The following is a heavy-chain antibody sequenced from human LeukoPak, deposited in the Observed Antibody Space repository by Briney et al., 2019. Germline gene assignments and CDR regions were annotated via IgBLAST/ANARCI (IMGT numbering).Heavy chain of an antibody. CDR2: IYHSGST. CDR1: GYSISSGYY. V-gene: IGHV4-38-2*02. CDR3: ARGVDPSVFDY. D-gene: IGHD2-15*01. J-gene: IGHJ4*02. Sequence: PSETLSLTRTVSGYSISSGYYWGWIRQPPGKGLEWIGSIYHSGSTYYNPSLKSRVTISVDTSKNQFSLKLSSVTAADTAVYYCARGVDPSVFDYWGQGTLVTVSS.